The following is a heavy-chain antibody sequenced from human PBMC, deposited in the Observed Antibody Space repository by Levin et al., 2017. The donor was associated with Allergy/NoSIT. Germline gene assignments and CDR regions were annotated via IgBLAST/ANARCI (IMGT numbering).Heavy chain of an antibody. CDR2: IYWDDDK. V-gene: IGHV2-5*02. CDR3: AHREGGVQLRDAFDI. CDR1: GFSLSTSGVG. D-gene: IGHD3-16*01. Sequence: SGPTLVKPTQTLTLTCTFSGFSLSTSGVGVGWIRQPPGKALEWLALIYWDDDKRYSPSLKSRLTITKDTSKNQVVLTMTNMDPVDTATYYCAHREGGVQLRDAFDIWGQGTMVTVSS. J-gene: IGHJ3*02.